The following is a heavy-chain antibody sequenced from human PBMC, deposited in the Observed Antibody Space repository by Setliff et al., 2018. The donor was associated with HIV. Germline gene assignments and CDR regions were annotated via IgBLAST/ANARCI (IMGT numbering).Heavy chain of an antibody. V-gene: IGHV4-59*02. CDR1: SGSVNTYW. CDR2: IYYSGST. D-gene: IGHD3-22*01. J-gene: IGHJ4*02. Sequence: SETLSLTCNVSSGSVNTYWWTWIRQPPGKGLEWIGYIYYSGSTYYNPSLKSRVTISVDTSKNQFSLMLSSVTAADTAVYYCARLGDYDSSGYSWFDYWGQGTLVTVSS. CDR3: ARLGDYDSSGYSWFDY.